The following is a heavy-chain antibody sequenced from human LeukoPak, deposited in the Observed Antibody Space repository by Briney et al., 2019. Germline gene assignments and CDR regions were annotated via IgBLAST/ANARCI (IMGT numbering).Heavy chain of an antibody. CDR1: GFTFRTYW. CDR2: IKQDGREK. CDR3: ARAAGDHSGSARPYYFDY. Sequence: GGSLRLSCAASGFTFRTYWMSWVRQAPGKGLEWMANIKQDGREKYYVDSVKGRFTISRDDAKNALYLQMNSLRAEDTAVYYCARAAGDHSGSARPYYFDYWGQGILVTVSS. D-gene: IGHD3-10*01. J-gene: IGHJ4*02. V-gene: IGHV3-7*01.